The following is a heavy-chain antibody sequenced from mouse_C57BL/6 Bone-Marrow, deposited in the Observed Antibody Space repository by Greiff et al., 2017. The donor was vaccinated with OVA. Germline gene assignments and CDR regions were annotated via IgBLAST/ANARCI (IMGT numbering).Heavy chain of an antibody. D-gene: IGHD1-1*01. Sequence: EVMLVESGGGLVKPGGSLKLSCAASGFTFSSYAMSWVRQTPEKRLEWVATISDGGSYTYYPDNVKGRFTISRDNAKNKLYLQMSHLKSEDTAMYYCARDSLFDYYGPMYYWGQGTSVTVSS. CDR2: ISDGGSYT. CDR3: ARDSLFDYYGPMYY. J-gene: IGHJ4*01. V-gene: IGHV5-4*01. CDR1: GFTFSSYA.